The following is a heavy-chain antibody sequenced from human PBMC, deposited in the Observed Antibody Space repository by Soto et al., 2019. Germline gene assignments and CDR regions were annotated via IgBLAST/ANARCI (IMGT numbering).Heavy chain of an antibody. V-gene: IGHV1-69*12. D-gene: IGHD2-15*01. CDR2: IMPIFRAP. Sequence: QVQLVQSGAEVKKPGSSVKVSCKASGGAFSDYAFSWVRQAPGQGLEWRGGIMPIFRAPDYAQKFQGRVTITADEFTRTAYMEMNSLRSEDTAVYYCASWLKGPDIGNYYYGMDVWGQGNTVTVSA. CDR1: GGAFSDYA. CDR3: ASWLKGPDIGNYYYGMDV. J-gene: IGHJ6*01.